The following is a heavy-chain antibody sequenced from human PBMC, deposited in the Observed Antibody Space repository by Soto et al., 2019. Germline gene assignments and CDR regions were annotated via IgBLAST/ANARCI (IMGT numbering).Heavy chain of an antibody. CDR3: ARSQIYYDSSGYPDY. CDR1: GGSISSSTYY. CDR2: IYYSGST. J-gene: IGHJ4*02. Sequence: PSETLSLTCTVSGGSISSSTYYWGWIRQPPGKGLEWIGTIYYSGSTYYNPSLKSRVTISVDTSKNQFSLKLSSVTAADTAVYYCARSQIYYDSSGYPDYWGQGTLVTVSS. V-gene: IGHV4-39*01. D-gene: IGHD3-22*01.